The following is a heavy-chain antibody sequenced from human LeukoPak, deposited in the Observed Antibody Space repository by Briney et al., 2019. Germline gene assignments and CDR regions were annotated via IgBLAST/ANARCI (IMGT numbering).Heavy chain of an antibody. CDR2: IKSKTDGGTT. Sequence: GGSLRLSCAASGFTFSSYGMHWVRQAPGKGPEWVGRIKSKTDGGTTEYAAPVKGRFTISRDDSKNMLFLQMNSLETEDTAVYYCVQSAYSSSWFWGQGTLVTVSS. J-gene: IGHJ4*02. D-gene: IGHD6-13*01. V-gene: IGHV3-15*01. CDR3: VQSAYSSSWF. CDR1: GFTFSSYG.